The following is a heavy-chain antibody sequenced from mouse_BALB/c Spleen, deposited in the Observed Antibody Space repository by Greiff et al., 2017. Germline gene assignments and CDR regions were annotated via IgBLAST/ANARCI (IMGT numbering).Heavy chain of an antibody. V-gene: IGHV5-12-2*01. D-gene: IGHD1-1*01. CDR1: GFTFSSYT. Sequence: EVQRVESGGGLVQPGGSLKLSCAASGFTFSSYTMSWVRQTPEKRLEWVAYISNGGGSTYYPDTVKGRFTISRDNAKNTLYLQMSSLKSEDTAMYYCARPRNAYGSYYFDYWGQGTTLTVSS. J-gene: IGHJ2*01. CDR3: ARPRNAYGSYYFDY. CDR2: ISNGGGST.